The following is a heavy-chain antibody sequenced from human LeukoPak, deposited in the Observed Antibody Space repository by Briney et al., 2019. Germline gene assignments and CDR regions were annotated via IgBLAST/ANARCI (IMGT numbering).Heavy chain of an antibody. CDR3: ARDIGPNCSGGSCYPGYSYGPNWFDP. CDR2: IIPIFGTA. V-gene: IGHV1-69*05. Sequence: SVKVSCKASGGTFSSYAISWVRQAPGQGLEWMGGIIPIFGTANYAQKFQGRVTITTDESTSTAYMELRSLRSDDTAVYYCARDIGPNCSGGSCYPGYSYGPNWFDPWGQGTLVTVSS. CDR1: GGTFSSYA. J-gene: IGHJ5*02. D-gene: IGHD2-15*01.